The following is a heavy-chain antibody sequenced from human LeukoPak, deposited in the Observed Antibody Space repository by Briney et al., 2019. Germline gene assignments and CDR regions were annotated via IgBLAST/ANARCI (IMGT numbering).Heavy chain of an antibody. D-gene: IGHD1-26*01. Sequence: SETLSLTCAVAGGSIITTDVDWAWIRQPPGQGFEWIATISSSGKSYYYPSLMSRVTISVDTSKHQFSLYVPSVLPADTGPFSCARFKGGTGFDYWGRGILVIVS. CDR3: ARFKGGTGFDY. V-gene: IGHV4-39*01. J-gene: IGHJ4*02. CDR2: ISSSGKS. CDR1: GGSIITTDVD.